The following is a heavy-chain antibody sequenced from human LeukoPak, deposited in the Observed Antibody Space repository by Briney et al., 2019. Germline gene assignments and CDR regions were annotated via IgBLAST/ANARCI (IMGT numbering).Heavy chain of an antibody. V-gene: IGHV4-39*01. CDR3: ARHLIDSSGYYDNWVDP. CDR1: GDSINNSSFY. Sequence: SETLSLTRTVSGDSINNSSFYWGWIRQPPGKGLEWIGSIYYSGSTYYNPSLKSRVTIFVDTSKNQFSLRLSSVTAADTAVYYCARHLIDSSGYYDNWVDPWGQGTLVTVSS. J-gene: IGHJ5*02. CDR2: IYYSGST. D-gene: IGHD3-22*01.